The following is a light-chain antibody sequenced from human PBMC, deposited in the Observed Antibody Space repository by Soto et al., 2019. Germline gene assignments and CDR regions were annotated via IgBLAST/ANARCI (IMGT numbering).Light chain of an antibody. Sequence: DIQMTQSPSSLSASVGDRVTITCRASESISIYLHWYQHRTGQAPKLLIYAASSLPGGVPSRFSGTGSGTDFSLTISVLQPEDFVNYCCQQTYRDVWTFGQGTNVEVK. CDR1: ESISIY. V-gene: IGKV1-39*01. J-gene: IGKJ1*01. CDR3: QQTYRDVWT. CDR2: AAS.